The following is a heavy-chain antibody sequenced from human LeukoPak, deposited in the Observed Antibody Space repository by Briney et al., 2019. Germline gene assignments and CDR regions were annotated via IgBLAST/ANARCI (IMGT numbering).Heavy chain of an antibody. CDR2: IYYSGIT. J-gene: IGHJ3*02. V-gene: IGHV4-59*01. D-gene: IGHD4-17*01. CDR3: ARRQDYADYDLGAFDI. CDR1: GGSIRSYY. Sequence: SETLSLTCTVSGGSIRSYYWSWIRLPPGKGLEWIGYIYYSGITKYNPSLKSRVTISVDTSRNQVSLKLNSVTAADTVVYYCARRQDYADYDLGAFDIWGQGTMVTVSS.